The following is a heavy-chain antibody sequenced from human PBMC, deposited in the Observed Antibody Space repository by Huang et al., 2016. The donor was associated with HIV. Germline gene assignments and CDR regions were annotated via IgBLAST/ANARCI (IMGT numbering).Heavy chain of an antibody. CDR2: ISYSGSNI. D-gene: IGHD2-2*01. J-gene: IGHJ3*01. Sequence: DVQLVESGGGLVKPGGSLRLSCAASDFTFSGSNMNWVRQASGKGLEWVACISYSGSNIYYADSVKGRFTISRDNAKNSVFLQMNSLRAEDTALYYCARAVQSTLRGFDVWGRGTLVTVSS. CDR1: DFTFSGSN. CDR3: ARAVQSTLRGFDV. V-gene: IGHV3-21*02.